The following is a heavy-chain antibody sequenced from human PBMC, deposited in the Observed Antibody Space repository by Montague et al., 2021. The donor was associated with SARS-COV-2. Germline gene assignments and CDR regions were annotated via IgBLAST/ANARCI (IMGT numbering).Heavy chain of an antibody. Sequence: SETLSLTCTVSGGSMSDHYWAWIRQPPEKGLEWLAYIYYSGGINSNASLKSRVSMSVDTSKNQFSLKLTSVTAADTAVYYCARAVSVRRAVNGFDPWGQGTLVTVSS. CDR2: IYYSGGI. J-gene: IGHJ5*02. V-gene: IGHV4-59*11. CDR1: GGSMSDHY. CDR3: ARAVSVRRAVNGFDP. D-gene: IGHD3-10*01.